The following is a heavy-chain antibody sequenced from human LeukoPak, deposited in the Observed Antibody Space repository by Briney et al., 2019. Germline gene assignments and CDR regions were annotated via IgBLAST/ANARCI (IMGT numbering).Heavy chain of an antibody. V-gene: IGHV3-21*04. CDR3: TRRQTDDSSGYYAY. Sequence: GGSLRLSCAASGFTFSSYSMNWVRQAPGKGLEWVSSISSSSSYIYYADSVKGRFTISRDNAKNSLYLQMNSLRAEDTAVYYCTRRQTDDSSGYYAYWGQGTLVTVSS. J-gene: IGHJ4*02. D-gene: IGHD3-22*01. CDR2: ISSSSSYI. CDR1: GFTFSSYS.